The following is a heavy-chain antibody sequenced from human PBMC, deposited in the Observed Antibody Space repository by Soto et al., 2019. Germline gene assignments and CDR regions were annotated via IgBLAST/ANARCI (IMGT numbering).Heavy chain of an antibody. J-gene: IGHJ4*02. D-gene: IGHD2-15*01. CDR1: GYTFTSYA. Sequence: QVQLVQSGAEVKKPGASVKVSCKASGYTFTSYAMHWVRQAPGQRLEWMGWINAGNGNTKYSQKFQGRVTITRDTSASSAYMELSSLRSEDTAVYYCAREVSTPHYFDYWGQGTLVTVSS. V-gene: IGHV1-3*01. CDR2: INAGNGNT. CDR3: AREVSTPHYFDY.